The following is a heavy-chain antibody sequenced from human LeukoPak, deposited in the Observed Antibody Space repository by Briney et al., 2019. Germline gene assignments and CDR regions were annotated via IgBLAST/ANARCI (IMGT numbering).Heavy chain of an antibody. V-gene: IGHV1-18*01. D-gene: IGHD6-6*01. J-gene: IGHJ6*02. CDR2: ISAYNGNT. CDR1: GYTFTSYG. CDR3: ARRSSSSFYYYYGMDV. Sequence: ASVKVSCKASGYTFTSYGISWVRRAPGQGLEWMGWISAYNGNTNYAQKLQGRVTMTTDTSTSTAYMELRSLRSDDTAVYYCARRSSSSFYYYYGMDVWGQGTTVTVSS.